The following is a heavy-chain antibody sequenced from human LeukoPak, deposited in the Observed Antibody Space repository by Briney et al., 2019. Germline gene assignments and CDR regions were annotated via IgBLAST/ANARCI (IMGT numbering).Heavy chain of an antibody. CDR3: WLRLGELTYYFDY. D-gene: IGHD3-16*01. J-gene: IGHJ4*02. CDR2: IKSKTDGGTT. Sequence: GGSLRLSCAASGFTFSNAWMSWVRQAPGKGLEWVGRIKSKTDGGTTDYAAPVKGRFTISRDDSKNTLYLQMNSLKTEDTAVYYCWLRLGELTYYFDYWGQGTLVTVSS. CDR1: GFTFSNAW. V-gene: IGHV3-15*01.